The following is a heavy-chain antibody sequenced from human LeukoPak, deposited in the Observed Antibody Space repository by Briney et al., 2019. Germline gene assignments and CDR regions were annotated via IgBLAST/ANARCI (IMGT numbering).Heavy chain of an antibody. D-gene: IGHD5-12*01. J-gene: IGHJ4*02. Sequence: GGSLRLSCEASGFSFSAAWMTWVRQAPGKGLEWVATIKNDGSDKYYVDSVKGRFTPSRDNAKNSVCLQMNSLRVEDTAVYYCVNLGYSDGGQGTLVTVSS. CDR1: GFSFSAAW. CDR3: VNLGYSD. V-gene: IGHV3-7*01. CDR2: IKNDGSDK.